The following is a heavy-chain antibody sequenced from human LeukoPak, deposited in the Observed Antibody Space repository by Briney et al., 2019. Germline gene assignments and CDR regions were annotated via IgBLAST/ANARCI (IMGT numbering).Heavy chain of an antibody. CDR3: ARGRAYFD. CDR1: GGSFSGYY. J-gene: IGHJ4*02. D-gene: IGHD3-9*01. V-gene: IGHV4-34*01. Sequence: PSETLSLTCAVYGGSFSGYYWSWIRQPPGKGLEWIGEINHSGSTNYNPSLKSRVTVSLDTSKNQFSLKLSSVTAADTAVYYCARGRAYFDWGQGTLVTVSS. CDR2: INHSGST.